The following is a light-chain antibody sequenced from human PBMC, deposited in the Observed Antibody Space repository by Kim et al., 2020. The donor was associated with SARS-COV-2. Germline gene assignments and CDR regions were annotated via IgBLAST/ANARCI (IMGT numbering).Light chain of an antibody. CDR1: SSNIGAGYD. CDR2: GST. Sequence: QSVLTQPPSVSGAPGQRVTISCTGSSSNIGAGYDVHWYQQLPGTAPRLLIYGSTNRPSGVPDRFSASKSGISASLAITGLQTEDEADYYCQSHDSTLSGYYVFGTGTKVTVL. V-gene: IGLV1-40*01. CDR3: QSHDSTLSGYYV. J-gene: IGLJ1*01.